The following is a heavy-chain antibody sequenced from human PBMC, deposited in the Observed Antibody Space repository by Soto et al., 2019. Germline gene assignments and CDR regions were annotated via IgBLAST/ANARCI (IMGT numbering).Heavy chain of an antibody. Sequence: GGSLRLSCAASGFTFSSYAMGWVRQAPGKGLEWVSAISGSGGSTYYADSVKGRFTISRDNSKNTLYLQMNSLRAEDTAVYYCAKAIFIPTGYYYYGMDVWGQGTTVTVSS. CDR2: ISGSGGST. CDR1: GFTFSSYA. D-gene: IGHD3-16*01. V-gene: IGHV3-23*01. CDR3: AKAIFIPTGYYYYGMDV. J-gene: IGHJ6*02.